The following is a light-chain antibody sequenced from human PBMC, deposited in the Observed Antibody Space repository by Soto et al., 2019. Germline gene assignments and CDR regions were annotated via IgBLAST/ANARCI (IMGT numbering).Light chain of an antibody. CDR1: QSLLHSNGKTY. J-gene: IGKJ4*01. V-gene: IGKV2D-29*02. Sequence: DIVMTQTPLSLSVTPGQPASISCTSSQSLLHSNGKTYFYWYLQKPGQSPQRLIYEVSTRFSGVTDKFSGSGSGTDFTLRISRVEAEDVGIYYCIQSLDIPLTFGGGTKLEIK. CDR2: EVS. CDR3: IQSLDIPLT.